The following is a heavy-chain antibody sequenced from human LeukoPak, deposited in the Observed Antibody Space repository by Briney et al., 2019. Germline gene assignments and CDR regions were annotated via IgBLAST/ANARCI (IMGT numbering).Heavy chain of an antibody. Sequence: PSETLSLTCAVYGGSFSGYYWSWIRQPPGKGLEWIGEINHSGSTNYNPSLKSRVTISVDTSKNQFSLKLSSVTAADTAVYYCARGPPMITFGGVIAKYSQHWGQGTLVTVSS. D-gene: IGHD3-16*02. CDR2: INHSGST. CDR3: ARGPPMITFGGVIAKYSQH. CDR1: GGSFSGYY. V-gene: IGHV4-34*01. J-gene: IGHJ1*01.